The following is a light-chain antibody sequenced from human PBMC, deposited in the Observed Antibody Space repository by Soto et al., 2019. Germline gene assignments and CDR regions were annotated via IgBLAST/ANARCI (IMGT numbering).Light chain of an antibody. J-gene: IGKJ1*01. CDR3: QQRSNWPQT. Sequence: IVLSQSAGTLSLSPGERATLYCRASQSFNSIYLAWYQQKPGQAPRLLIYESSNRATGIAARFSGSGSGTDFTLTISSLEPEDFAVYYCQQRSNWPQTFGQGTKVDI. CDR2: ESS. CDR1: QSFNSIY. V-gene: IGKV3-11*01.